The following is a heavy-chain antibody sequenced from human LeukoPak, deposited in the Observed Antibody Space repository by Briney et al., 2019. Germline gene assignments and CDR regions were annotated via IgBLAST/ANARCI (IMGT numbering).Heavy chain of an antibody. CDR2: IYYSGST. Sequence: PSETLSLTCTVSDGSIISSSYYWGWIRQPPGKGLEWIGSIYYSGSTPYNPSLKSRVTISLATSKNQFSLKLSSVTAADTAVYYCARDPRRGRGELGYYYYMDVWGKGTTVTISS. D-gene: IGHD3-10*01. V-gene: IGHV4-39*07. J-gene: IGHJ6*03. CDR1: DGSIISSSYY. CDR3: ARDPRRGRGELGYYYYMDV.